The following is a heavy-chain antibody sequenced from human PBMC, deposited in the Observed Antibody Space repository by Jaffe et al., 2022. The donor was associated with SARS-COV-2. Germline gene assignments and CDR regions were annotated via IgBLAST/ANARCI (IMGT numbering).Heavy chain of an antibody. CDR1: GGSISSYY. CDR3: ARGTYGSGSYEVWYYFDY. CDR2: IYTSGST. D-gene: IGHD3-10*01. V-gene: IGHV4-4*07. Sequence: QVQLQESGPGLVKPSETLSLTCTVSGGSISSYYWSWIRQPAGKGLEWIGRIYTSGSTNYNPSLKSRVTMSVDTSKNQFSLKLSSVTAADTAVYYCARGTYGSGSYEVWYYFDYWGQGTLVTVSS. J-gene: IGHJ4*02.